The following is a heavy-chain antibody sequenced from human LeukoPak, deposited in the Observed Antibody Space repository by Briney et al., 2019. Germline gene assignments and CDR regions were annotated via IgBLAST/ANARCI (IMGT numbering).Heavy chain of an antibody. Sequence: SQTLSLTCAISGYSVSSNSAAWNWIRQSPSRGLEWLGRTYYRSKWYDDYAVSVKSRITINPDTSKNQFSLQLSSVTAADTAVYYCARDVYDFWSGYFGQNYYYYYYMDVWGKGNTVTVSS. CDR1: GYSVSSNSAA. CDR2: TYYRSKWYD. CDR3: ARDVYDFWSGYFGQNYYYYYYMDV. J-gene: IGHJ6*03. V-gene: IGHV6-1*01. D-gene: IGHD3-3*01.